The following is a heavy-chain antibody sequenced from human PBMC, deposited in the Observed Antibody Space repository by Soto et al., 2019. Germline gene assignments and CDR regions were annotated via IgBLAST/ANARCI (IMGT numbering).Heavy chain of an antibody. CDR3: ARGALLGYCSGGSCYPPIDY. Sequence: QVPLVQSGAEVKKPGASVKVSCKASGYTFTSYAMHWVRQAPGQRLEWMGWINAGNGNTKYSQKFQGRVTITRDTSASTAYMELSSLRSEDTAVYYCARGALLGYCSGGSCYPPIDYWGQGTLVTVSS. CDR2: INAGNGNT. CDR1: GYTFTSYA. J-gene: IGHJ4*02. D-gene: IGHD2-15*01. V-gene: IGHV1-3*01.